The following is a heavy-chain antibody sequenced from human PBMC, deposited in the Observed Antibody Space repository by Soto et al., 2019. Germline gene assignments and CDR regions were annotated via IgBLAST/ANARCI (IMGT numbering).Heavy chain of an antibody. Sequence: PSETLSLTCTVSAGSITTSYWSWIRQPLGKALEWIGYISYRGSTNYNPSLKSRLTISIDTSKSQISLKLTSMTTADTAVYYCASSGIVGREVNTWFDPWGQGTLVTVSP. J-gene: IGHJ5*02. V-gene: IGHV4-59*01. CDR2: ISYRGST. CDR3: ASSGIVGREVNTWFDP. D-gene: IGHD3-22*01. CDR1: AGSITTSY.